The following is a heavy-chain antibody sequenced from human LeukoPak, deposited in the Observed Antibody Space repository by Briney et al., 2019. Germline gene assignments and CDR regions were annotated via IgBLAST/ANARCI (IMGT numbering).Heavy chain of an antibody. V-gene: IGHV3-21*01. CDR2: ISSSSSYI. CDR3: ARARGRWHLLPLDF. J-gene: IGHJ4*02. Sequence: NPGGSLRLSCAASGFTFSSYSMNWVRQAPGKGLEWVSSISSSSSYIYYADSVKGRFTISRDNSNNSLSLQMNSLSAEDTAVYYCARARGRWHLLPLDFWGQGTLVTVSP. CDR1: GFTFSSYS. D-gene: IGHD1-26*01.